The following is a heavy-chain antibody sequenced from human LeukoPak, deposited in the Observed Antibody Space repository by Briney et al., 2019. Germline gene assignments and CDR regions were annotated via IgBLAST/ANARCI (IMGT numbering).Heavy chain of an antibody. CDR1: GFTFSNYA. D-gene: IGHD2-21*02. CDR3: VKGRGPAKGDYYNYYYYMDV. Sequence: GGSLRLSCAASGFTFSNYAVTWVRQAPGKGLEWVLAVIGSGGTYYADSVKGRFIISRDNSKNTLYLQMSSLRADDTALYYCVKGRGPAKGDYYNYYYYMDVWGKGTTVTVSS. V-gene: IGHV3-23*01. CDR2: VIGSGGT. J-gene: IGHJ6*03.